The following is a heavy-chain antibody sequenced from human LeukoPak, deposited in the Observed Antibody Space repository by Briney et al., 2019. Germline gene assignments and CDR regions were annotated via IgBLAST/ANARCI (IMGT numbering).Heavy chain of an antibody. D-gene: IGHD3-16*01. V-gene: IGHV4-59*01. Sequence: SETLSLTCTVSGGSISSYYWSWIRQPPGKVLKWIGYTYYSGYTTYSPSLRRQVTISVDTSKNQFSLKLGSVTAADTAVYYCARETSQKGAHYMDVWGKGTTITISS. CDR3: ARETSQKGAHYMDV. CDR1: GGSISSYY. J-gene: IGHJ6*03. CDR2: TYYSGYT.